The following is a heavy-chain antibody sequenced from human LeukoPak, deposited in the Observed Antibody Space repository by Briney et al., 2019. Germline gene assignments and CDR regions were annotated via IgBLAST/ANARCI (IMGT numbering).Heavy chain of an antibody. D-gene: IGHD3-10*01. CDR2: TRNKANSYTT. CDR3: ASLYGLVKRWVDP. J-gene: IGHJ5*02. V-gene: IGHV3-72*01. CDR1: GFTFSDHY. Sequence: GGSLRLSCAASGFTFSDHYMDWVRQAPGKGLEWVGRTRNKANSYTTEYAASVKGRFTISRDDSKNSLYLQMNSLKTEDTAVYYCASLYGLVKRWVDPWGQGTLVTVSS.